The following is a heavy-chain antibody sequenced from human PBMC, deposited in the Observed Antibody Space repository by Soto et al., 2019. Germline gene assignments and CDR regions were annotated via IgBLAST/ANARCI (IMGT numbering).Heavy chain of an antibody. CDR1: RDTFTSYY. D-gene: IGHD1-26*01. J-gene: IGHJ5*02. CDR2: INPHGGST. V-gene: IGHV1-46*01. Sequence: ASVNVYCKAPRDTFTSYYINWVRQAPGQGLELMGVINPHGGSTAYAQKFKVRVTLTRDTSASTVYMEVSSLTSEDTAMYYCARSSGGNFGIIIEGTNWFAPWGQGTLVTVSS. CDR3: ARSSGGNFGIIIEGTNWFAP.